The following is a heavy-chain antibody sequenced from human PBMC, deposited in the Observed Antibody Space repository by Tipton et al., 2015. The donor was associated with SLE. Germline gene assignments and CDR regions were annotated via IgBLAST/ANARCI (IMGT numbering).Heavy chain of an antibody. D-gene: IGHD4-11*01. J-gene: IGHJ6*04. CDR1: GFTFSNYE. Sequence: SLRLSCAASGFTFSNYEVNWVRQAPGKGLEWVSYIGDSGRNTFYADSVKGRFTISRDNAKNSLYLQMNSLRAEDTALYYCAKGDYSKGMDVWGKGTTVTVSS. CDR2: IGDSGRNT. V-gene: IGHV3-48*03. CDR3: AKGDYSKGMDV.